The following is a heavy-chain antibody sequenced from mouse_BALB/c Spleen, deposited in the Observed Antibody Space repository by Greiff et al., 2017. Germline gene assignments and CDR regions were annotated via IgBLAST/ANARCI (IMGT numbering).Heavy chain of an antibody. CDR3: TRTGGPEKSCFDY. V-gene: IGHV1S22*01. Sequence: LQQPGSELVRPGASVKLSCKASGYTFTSYWMHWVKQRPGQGLEWIGNIYPGSGSTNYDEKFKSKATLTVDTSSSTAYMQLSSLTSEDSAVYYCTRTGGPEKSCFDYWGQGTTLTVSS. CDR1: GYTFTSYW. J-gene: IGHJ2*01. D-gene: IGHD3-2*02. CDR2: IYPGSGST.